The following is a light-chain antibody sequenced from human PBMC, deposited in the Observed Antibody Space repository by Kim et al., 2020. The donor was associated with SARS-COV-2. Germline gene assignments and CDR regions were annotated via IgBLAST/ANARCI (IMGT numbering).Light chain of an antibody. Sequence: ASVGDRVTITCRASQAISSYFAWYQQKSGKAPKLLIYAASTLQSGVPSRFSGSGSGTEFTLTIGSLHPEDFATYYCQQLNTYPWTFGQGTKVDIK. J-gene: IGKJ1*01. CDR1: QAISSY. CDR3: QQLNTYPWT. CDR2: AAS. V-gene: IGKV1-9*01.